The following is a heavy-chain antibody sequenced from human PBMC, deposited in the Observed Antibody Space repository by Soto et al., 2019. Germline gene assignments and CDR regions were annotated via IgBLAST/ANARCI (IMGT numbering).Heavy chain of an antibody. Sequence: SETLSLTCTVSGGSVSSGSYYWSWIRQPPGKGLEWIGYIYYSGSTNYNSPLKSRVTISVDTSKNQFSLKLSSVTAADTAVYYCARDDARANWFDPWGQGTLVTVSS. CDR1: GGSVSSGSYY. V-gene: IGHV4-61*01. CDR3: ARDDARANWFDP. CDR2: IYYSGST. J-gene: IGHJ5*02.